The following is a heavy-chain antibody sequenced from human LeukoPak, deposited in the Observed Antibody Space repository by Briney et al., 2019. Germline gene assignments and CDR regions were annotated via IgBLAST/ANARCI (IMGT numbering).Heavy chain of an antibody. CDR2: ITTRSSNT. V-gene: IGHV3-21*01. CDR1: GFTFGPY. CDR3: GRNFNY. J-gene: IGHJ4*02. Sequence: GGPLKLSCAPPGFTFGPYELIGAGKAPGKGLEWLSAITTRSSNTYYAEPAKGRFTISRDDAKNSLHLQMNSLRAEDTAVYYCGRNFNYWGQGTLVTVAS.